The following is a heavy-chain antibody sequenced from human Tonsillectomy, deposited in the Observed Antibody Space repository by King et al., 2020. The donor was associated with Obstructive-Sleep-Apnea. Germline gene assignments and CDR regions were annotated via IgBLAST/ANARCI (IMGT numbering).Heavy chain of an antibody. V-gene: IGHV3-11*01. D-gene: IGHD3-9*01. J-gene: IGHJ6*02. Sequence: HVQLVESGGGLVKPGGSLRLSCAASGFTFSDYYMSWIRQAPGKGLEWVSYISSSGSNIYYADSVKGRFTISRDNAKNSLYLQMNSLRAEDTAVFYCARGNILPSRDYYYFGMDVWGQGTTVTVSS. CDR1: GFTFSDYY. CDR2: ISSSGSNI. CDR3: ARGNILPSRDYYYFGMDV.